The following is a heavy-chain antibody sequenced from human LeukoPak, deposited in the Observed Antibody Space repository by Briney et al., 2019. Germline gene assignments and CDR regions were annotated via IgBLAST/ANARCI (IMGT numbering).Heavy chain of an antibody. J-gene: IGHJ4*02. Sequence: PGGSLRLSCAASGFTFSSYAMSWVREAPGEGLEWASAISGSGGSTYYADSVKGRFPISRNNSKNSLYLQTHSMRAADKAVYYCAKGWKWNYYGSGSYYNVHQFDYWGQGTLVTVSS. CDR2: ISGSGGST. D-gene: IGHD3-10*01. CDR3: AKGWKWNYYGSGSYYNVHQFDY. V-gene: IGHV3-23*01. CDR1: GFTFSSYA.